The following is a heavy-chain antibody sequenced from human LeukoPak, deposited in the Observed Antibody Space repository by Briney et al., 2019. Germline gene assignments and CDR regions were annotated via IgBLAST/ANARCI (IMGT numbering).Heavy chain of an antibody. CDR1: GFTFSSYE. CDR2: ISTSGSTR. D-gene: IGHD3-10*01. Sequence: GGSLRLSCAASGFTFSSYEMNWVRQAPGKGLEWVSYISTSGSTRNYADSVQGRFTISRDNAENSLYLQMNSLRAEDTAVYYCARVRASLDYWGQGTLVTVFS. J-gene: IGHJ4*02. CDR3: ARVRASLDY. V-gene: IGHV3-48*03.